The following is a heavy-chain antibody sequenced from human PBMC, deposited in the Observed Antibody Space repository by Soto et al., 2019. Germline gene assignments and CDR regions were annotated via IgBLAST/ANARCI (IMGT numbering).Heavy chain of an antibody. Sequence: GESLKISCKGSGYSFTNYWIGWVRQMPGKGLEWMGIIYPYDSEITYSPSFQGQVTISADISISTAYLRWSSLKASDTAVYYRARHRRRREGSYYYGMDVWGQGTTVTVSS. CDR1: GYSFTNYW. CDR2: IYPYDSEI. V-gene: IGHV5-51*01. CDR3: ARHRRRREGSYYYGMDV. D-gene: IGHD1-26*01. J-gene: IGHJ6*02.